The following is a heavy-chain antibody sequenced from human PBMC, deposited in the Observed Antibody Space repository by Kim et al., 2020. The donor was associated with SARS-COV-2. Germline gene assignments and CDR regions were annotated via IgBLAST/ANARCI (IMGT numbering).Heavy chain of an antibody. D-gene: IGHD6-13*01. V-gene: IGHV6-1*01. Sequence: SQTLSLTCAISGDSVSGNTIAWNWIRQSPSRGLEWLGRTYYRSKWYNDYAASVRSRITINPDTSKNQFSLHLNSVTPEDTAVYYCARVGPVAAPNDYWGQGTLVTVSS. CDR3: ARVGPVAAPNDY. J-gene: IGHJ4*02. CDR2: TYYRSKWYN. CDR1: GDSVSGNTIA.